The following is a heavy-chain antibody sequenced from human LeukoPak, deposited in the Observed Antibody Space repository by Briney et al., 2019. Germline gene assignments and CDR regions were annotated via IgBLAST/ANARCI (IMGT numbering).Heavy chain of an antibody. J-gene: IGHJ6*02. V-gene: IGHV3-53*01. CDR1: GLTVSSNY. CDR2: IYSGGST. D-gene: IGHD6-13*01. Sequence: GGSLRLSCAASGLTVSSNYMSWVRQAPGKGLEWVSVIYSGGSTYYADSVKGRFTISRDNSKNTLYLQMNSLRAEDTAVYYCARAAAGTFYYYGMDVWGQGTTVTVSS. CDR3: ARAAAGTFYYYGMDV.